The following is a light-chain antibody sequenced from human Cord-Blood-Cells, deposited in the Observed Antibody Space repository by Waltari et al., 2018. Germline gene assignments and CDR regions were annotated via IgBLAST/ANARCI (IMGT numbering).Light chain of an antibody. J-gene: IGLJ3*02. CDR2: EVS. CDR3: CSYAGSSTWV. Sequence: QSALTQPASVSGSPGQSITISCTGTSSDVGSYNLVSWYQQHPGKAPKLMIYEVSKRAAGVSKRFSGSKAGNTASLTISGVQAEDAADYYCCSYAGSSTWVFGGGTKLTVL. V-gene: IGLV2-23*02. CDR1: SSDVGSYNL.